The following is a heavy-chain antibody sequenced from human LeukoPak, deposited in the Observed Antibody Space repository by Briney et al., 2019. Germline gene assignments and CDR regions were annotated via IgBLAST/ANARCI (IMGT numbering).Heavy chain of an antibody. V-gene: IGHV3-74*01. D-gene: IGHD6-19*01. J-gene: IGHJ4*02. CDR2: INSDGSST. CDR1: GFTFSSYW. CDR3: ARAPRYSSGWYFDY. Sequence: PGGSLRLSCAASGFTFSSYWMHWVRQAPGKGLVWVSRINSDGSSTSYADPVKGRFTIPRDNAKNTLYLQMNSLRAEDTAVYYCARAPRYSSGWYFDYWGQGTLVTVSS.